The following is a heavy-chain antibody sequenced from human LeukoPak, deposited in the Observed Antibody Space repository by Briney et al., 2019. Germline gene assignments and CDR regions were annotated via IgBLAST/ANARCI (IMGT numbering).Heavy chain of an antibody. J-gene: IGHJ3*02. CDR3: AREPLRAVTTLGAFDI. Sequence: SETLSLTCTVSGGSISSGSYYWSWIRQPAGKGLEWIGRIYTSGSTNYNPSLKSRVTISVDTSKNQFSLKLSSVTAADTAVYCCAREPLRAVTTLGAFDIWGQGTMVTVSS. CDR2: IYTSGST. CDR1: GGSISSGSYY. V-gene: IGHV4-61*02. D-gene: IGHD4-17*01.